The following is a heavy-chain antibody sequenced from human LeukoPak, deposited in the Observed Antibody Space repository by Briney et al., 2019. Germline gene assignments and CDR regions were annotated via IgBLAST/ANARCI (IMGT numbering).Heavy chain of an antibody. CDR2: IYYSGST. V-gene: IGHV4-59*08. Sequence: SETLSLTCTVSGGSISSSYWNWIRQPPGKGLEWIGYIYYSGSTNYNPSLKSRVTISVDTSKNQFSLKLSSVTAADTAVYYCARRGGSGRPSKVLDIWGQGTMVTVSS. D-gene: IGHD3-10*01. CDR3: ARRGGSGRPSKVLDI. CDR1: GGSISSSY. J-gene: IGHJ3*02.